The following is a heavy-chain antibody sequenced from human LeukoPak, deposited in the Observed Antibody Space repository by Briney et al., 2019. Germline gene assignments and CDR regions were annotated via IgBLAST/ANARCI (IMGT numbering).Heavy chain of an antibody. CDR1: GGTFSSYA. CDR3: AIKRSSSFDY. Sequence: ASVKVSCKASGGTFSSYAISWVRQAPGQGLEWMGGIIPIFGTANYAQKFRGRVTITTDESTSTAYMELSSLRSEDTAVYYCAIKRSSSFDYWGQGTLVTVSS. CDR2: IIPIFGTA. D-gene: IGHD6-6*01. V-gene: IGHV1-69*05. J-gene: IGHJ4*02.